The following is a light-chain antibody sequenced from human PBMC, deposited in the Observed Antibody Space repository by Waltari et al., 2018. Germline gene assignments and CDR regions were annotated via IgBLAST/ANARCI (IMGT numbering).Light chain of an antibody. CDR3: QSYDSSLDSVV. CDR1: SSNIGAGYD. V-gene: IGLV1-40*01. Sequence: SVLTQPPSVSGAPGQRVTISCYGSSSNIGAGYDLQWYQQLPGTAPKLLIYGISVRPSGVPNRFSHSKSGASASLAITGLQADDEGHYYCQSYDSSLDSVVFGGGTKLTVL. CDR2: GIS. J-gene: IGLJ2*01.